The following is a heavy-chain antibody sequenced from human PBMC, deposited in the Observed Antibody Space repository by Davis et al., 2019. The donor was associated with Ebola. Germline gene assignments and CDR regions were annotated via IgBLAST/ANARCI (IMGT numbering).Heavy chain of an antibody. CDR2: IYYSGST. CDR1: GGSFSSTSYS. Sequence: SETLSLTCTVSGGSFSSTSYSWGSIRQPPAKGLEWIGSIYYSGSTYYNPSLKSRVTISVDTSKNQFSLKLSYVTAADTAVHYCSNEDYWGQGALVNVSS. CDR3: SNEDY. V-gene: IGHV4-39*01. D-gene: IGHD4-11*01. J-gene: IGHJ4*02.